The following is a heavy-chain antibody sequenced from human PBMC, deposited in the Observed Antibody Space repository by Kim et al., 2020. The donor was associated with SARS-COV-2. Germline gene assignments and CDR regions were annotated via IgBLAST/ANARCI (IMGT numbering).Heavy chain of an antibody. D-gene: IGHD3-10*01. CDR3: ASWGGSGSYYPYYYYYGMDV. Sequence: GGSLRLSCAASGFTFSSYAMSWVRQAPGKGLEWVSAISGSGGSTYYADSVKGRFTISRDNSKNTLYLQMNSLRAEDTAVYYCASWGGSGSYYPYYYYYGMDVWGQGTTVTVSS. J-gene: IGHJ6*02. CDR2: ISGSGGST. CDR1: GFTFSSYA. V-gene: IGHV3-23*01.